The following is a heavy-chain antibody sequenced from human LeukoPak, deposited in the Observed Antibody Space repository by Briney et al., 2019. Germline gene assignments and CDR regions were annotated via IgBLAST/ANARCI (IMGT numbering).Heavy chain of an antibody. J-gene: IGHJ4*02. Sequence: PGRSLRLSCAASGFTFDDYAMHWVRQAPGKGLEWVSGISWNSGSVVYADSVKGRFTISRDNAKNSLYLQMNSLRAEDMALYYCATGYCSSTSCSDYWGQGTLVTVSS. CDR3: ATGYCSSTSCSDY. D-gene: IGHD2-2*01. CDR2: ISWNSGSV. CDR1: GFTFDDYA. V-gene: IGHV3-9*03.